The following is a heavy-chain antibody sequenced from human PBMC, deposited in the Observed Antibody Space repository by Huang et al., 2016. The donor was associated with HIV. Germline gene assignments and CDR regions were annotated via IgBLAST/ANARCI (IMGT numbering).Heavy chain of an antibody. Sequence: QLQLQESGPGQVKPSETLSLTCTVSGDFISSTNYYWGWIRQSPGKGLEWVGSVYQNGSTNYTPSLKSRVTFSVDTSRNQFSLRLNSVTAADTAVYYCASQHIGAAATWFWGRGTQVAVSS. CDR3: ASQHIGAAATWF. V-gene: IGHV4-39*01. CDR1: GDFISSTNYY. CDR2: VYQNGST. J-gene: IGHJ4*02. D-gene: IGHD6-13*01.